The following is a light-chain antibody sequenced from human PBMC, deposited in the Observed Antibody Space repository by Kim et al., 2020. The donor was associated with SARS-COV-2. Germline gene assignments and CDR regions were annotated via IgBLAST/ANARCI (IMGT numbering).Light chain of an antibody. V-gene: IGKV3-20*01. CDR3: QHYGSSPGT. J-gene: IGKJ1*01. CDR2: GAS. CDR1: QSVSSTY. Sequence: DIVLTQSPGTLSLSPGERATLSCRASQSVSSTYLAWYQQKPGQAPRLLIYGASSRATGIPDRFSGSGSGTDFTLTITRLEPEDFAVYFCQHYGSSPGTFGQGTKLEI.